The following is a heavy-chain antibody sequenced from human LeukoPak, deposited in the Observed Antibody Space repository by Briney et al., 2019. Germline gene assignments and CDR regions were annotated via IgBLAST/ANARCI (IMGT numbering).Heavy chain of an antibody. J-gene: IGHJ5*02. V-gene: IGHV4-30-4*08. D-gene: IGHD3-9*01. CDR3: ARGILRRNNWFDP. CDR2: IYYSGST. CDR1: GGSISSGGYY. Sequence: PSETLSLTCTVSGGSISSGGYYWSWIRQPPGKGLEWIGYIYYSGSTYYNPSLKSRVTISVDTSKNQFSLKLSSVTAADTAVYYCARGILRRNNWFDPWGQGTLVTVSS.